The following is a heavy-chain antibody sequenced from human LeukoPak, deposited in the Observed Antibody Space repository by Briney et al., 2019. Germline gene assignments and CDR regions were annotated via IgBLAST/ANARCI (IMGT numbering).Heavy chain of an antibody. V-gene: IGHV4-39*07. J-gene: IGHJ6*02. CDR2: IYYSGST. CDR3: ARDQIVVVAATVGDYYYGMDV. CDR1: GGSISSYY. Sequence: SETLSLTCTVSGGSISSYYWSWIRQPPGKGLEWIGSIYYSGSTYYNPSLKSRVTISVDTSKNQFSLKLSSVTAADTAVYYCARDQIVVVAATVGDYYYGMDVWGQGTTVTVSS. D-gene: IGHD2-15*01.